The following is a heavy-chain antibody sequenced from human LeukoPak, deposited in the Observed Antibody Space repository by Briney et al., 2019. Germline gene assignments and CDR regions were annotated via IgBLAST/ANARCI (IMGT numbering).Heavy chain of an antibody. V-gene: IGHV3-74*01. CDR1: GISFNNYW. Sequence: GGSLRLSCAASGISFNNYWMHWVRQAPGKGLVWVSRVNSDGSSTVYADSVKGRFTISRDNARTTVYLQMSSLRLDDTATYYCATGLGHYYDYWGRGSLVTVSS. CDR3: ATGLGHYYDY. CDR2: VNSDGSST. J-gene: IGHJ4*02. D-gene: IGHD3-22*01.